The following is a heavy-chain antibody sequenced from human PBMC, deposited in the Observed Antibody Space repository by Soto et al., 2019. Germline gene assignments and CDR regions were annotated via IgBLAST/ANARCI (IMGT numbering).Heavy chain of an antibody. CDR1: GFTFSSYG. V-gene: IGHV3-33*01. D-gene: IGHD3-9*01. Sequence: GGSLRLSCAASGFTFSSYGMHWVRQAPGKGLEWVAVIWYDGSNKYYADSVKGRFTISRDNSKNTLYLQMNSLRAEDTAVYYCARGLSYDILTGYYFDYWGQGTLVTVSS. CDR3: ARGLSYDILTGYYFDY. J-gene: IGHJ4*02. CDR2: IWYDGSNK.